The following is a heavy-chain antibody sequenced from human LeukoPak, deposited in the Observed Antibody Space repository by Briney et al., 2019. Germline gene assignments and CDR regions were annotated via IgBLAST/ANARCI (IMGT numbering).Heavy chain of an antibody. Sequence: ASVKVSCKAPGYIFIAYYIHWVRQAPGQGLEWLGRINPKSGGANYAQKFQGRVTMTRDTSISTAFMELSRLRSDDTAVYYCARDPHGGGYDYWGQGTLVTVSS. V-gene: IGHV1-2*06. CDR1: GYIFIAYY. J-gene: IGHJ4*02. CDR3: ARDPHGGGYDY. CDR2: INPKSGGA. D-gene: IGHD3-16*01.